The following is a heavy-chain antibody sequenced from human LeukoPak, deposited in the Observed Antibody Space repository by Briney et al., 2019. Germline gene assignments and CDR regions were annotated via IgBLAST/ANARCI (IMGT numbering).Heavy chain of an antibody. Sequence: SETLSLTCTISGGSINSGNYYWSWIRQPAGRGLEWIGRIYTGGSTNYNPSLKSRVTIAVDTSKNQFSLKLTSVTAADTAVYYCARVGATYPHYYMDVWGKGTTVTVAS. CDR2: IYTGGST. CDR3: ARVGATYPHYYMDV. V-gene: IGHV4-61*02. D-gene: IGHD3-16*01. J-gene: IGHJ6*03. CDR1: GGSINSGNYY.